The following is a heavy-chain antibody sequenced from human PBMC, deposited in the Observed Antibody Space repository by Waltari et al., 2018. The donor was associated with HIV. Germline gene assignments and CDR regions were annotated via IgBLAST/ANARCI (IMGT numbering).Heavy chain of an antibody. V-gene: IGHV4-59*01. D-gene: IGHD3-3*01. CDR2: IDYSGST. J-gene: IGHJ6*02. CDR1: GGSISSYY. Sequence: QVQLQESGPGLVKPSETLSLTCTVSGGSISSYYWTWIRQPPGTGLEWIGYIDYSGSTNYNPSLKSRVTRSVDTSKNQFSLKLSSVTAADTAVYYCARDRDFWSGHYYYYGMDVWGQGTTVTVSS. CDR3: ARDRDFWSGHYYYYGMDV.